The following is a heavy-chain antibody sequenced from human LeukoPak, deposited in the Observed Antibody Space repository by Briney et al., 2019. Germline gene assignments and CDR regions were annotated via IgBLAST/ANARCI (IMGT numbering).Heavy chain of an antibody. CDR1: GYTFTGYY. D-gene: IGHD5-18*01. Sequence: ASVKVSCKASGYTFTGYYMHWVRQAPGQGLEWMGWINPNSGGTNYAQKFQGRVTMTRDTSISTAYMELSRLRSDDTAVYYCAKTYSYCYPYYFDYWGQGTLVTVP. CDR2: INPNSGGT. V-gene: IGHV1-2*02. J-gene: IGHJ4*02. CDR3: AKTYSYCYPYYFDY.